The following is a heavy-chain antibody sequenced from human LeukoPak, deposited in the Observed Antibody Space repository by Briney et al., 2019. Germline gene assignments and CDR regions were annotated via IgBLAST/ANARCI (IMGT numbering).Heavy chain of an antibody. CDR1: GFTVRSNY. D-gene: IGHD5-24*01. Sequence: GGSLSLSCPASGFTVRSNYMSWVRQAQGKGLEWISLICWSGCSTNYADSVKGRFTISRDNSKNTLYVQMNSLRAEDTAVYYCAKSSTEDGYNIYFDHWGQGILVTVAS. V-gene: IGHV3-23*05. J-gene: IGHJ4*02. CDR2: ICWSGCST. CDR3: AKSSTEDGYNIYFDH.